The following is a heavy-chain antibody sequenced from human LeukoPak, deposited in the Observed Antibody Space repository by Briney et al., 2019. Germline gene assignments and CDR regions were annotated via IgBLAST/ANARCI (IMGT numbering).Heavy chain of an antibody. J-gene: IGHJ4*02. D-gene: IGHD6-13*01. CDR3: ARGGGYSSSWYGGYFDY. V-gene: IGHV4-34*01. CDR2: ISHSGST. Sequence: SETLSLTCAVYGGSFSGYYWSWIRQPPGKGLEWIGEISHSGSTNYNPSLKSRVTISVDTSKNQFSLKLSSVTAADTAVYYCARGGGYSSSWYGGYFDYWGQGTLVTVSS. CDR1: GGSFSGYY.